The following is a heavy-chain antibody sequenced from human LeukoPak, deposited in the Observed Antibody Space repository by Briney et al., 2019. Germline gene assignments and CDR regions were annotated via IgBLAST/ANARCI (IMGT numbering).Heavy chain of an antibody. CDR3: ARRLGSGSYNWFDP. CDR2: IYYSGST. CDR1: GGSISSSSYY. Sequence: WETLSLTCTVSGGSISSSSYYWGWIRQPPGKGLEWIGSIYYSGSTYYNPSLKSRVTISVDTSKNQFSLKLSSVTAADTAVYYCARRLGSGSYNWFDPWGQGTLVTVSS. D-gene: IGHD3-10*01. J-gene: IGHJ5*02. V-gene: IGHV4-39*01.